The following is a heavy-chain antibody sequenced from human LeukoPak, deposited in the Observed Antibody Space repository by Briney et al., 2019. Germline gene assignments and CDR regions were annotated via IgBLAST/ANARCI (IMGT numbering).Heavy chain of an antibody. CDR2: IYSGGST. CDR1: GFTVSSNY. CDR3: ARGSPEILRSYYYYYMDV. D-gene: IGHD4-17*01. Sequence: GGSLRLSCVASGFTVSSNYMSWVRQAPGKGLEWVSVIYSGGSTYYADSVKGRFTISRDNSKNTLYLQMNSLRAEDTAVYYCARGSPEILRSYYYYYMDVWGKGTTVTVSS. V-gene: IGHV3-53*01. J-gene: IGHJ6*03.